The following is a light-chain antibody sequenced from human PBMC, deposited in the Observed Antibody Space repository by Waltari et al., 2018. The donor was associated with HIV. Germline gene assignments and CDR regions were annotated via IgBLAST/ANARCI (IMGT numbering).Light chain of an antibody. CDR1: QSISGN. Sequence: EIVMTQSPVTLSVSPGERATLSCRASQSISGNLAWYQQKPGQAPRLLIYGASTRATGIPARFSVSGSGTEFTLTISSLQSEDFAVYYCQQDNNWPRTFGQGTKLEIK. CDR2: GAS. V-gene: IGKV3-15*01. CDR3: QQDNNWPRT. J-gene: IGKJ2*01.